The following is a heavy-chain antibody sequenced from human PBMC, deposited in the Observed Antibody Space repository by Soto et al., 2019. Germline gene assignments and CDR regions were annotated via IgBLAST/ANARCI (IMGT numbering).Heavy chain of an antibody. Sequence: QAQLVQSGVEVKKAGASVKVSCKASGYTFSSYGISWARQAPGQGLAWMGWISDYNGNTQYAQKFQGRVFMTTDTATRTAYMELRGLRSDDTAVYFCAREGFYSGSGTYSPPRFYGMVVWGQGTTVTVSS. CDR2: ISDYNGNT. J-gene: IGHJ6*02. CDR1: GYTFSSYG. CDR3: AREGFYSGSGTYSPPRFYGMVV. V-gene: IGHV1-18*01. D-gene: IGHD3-10*01.